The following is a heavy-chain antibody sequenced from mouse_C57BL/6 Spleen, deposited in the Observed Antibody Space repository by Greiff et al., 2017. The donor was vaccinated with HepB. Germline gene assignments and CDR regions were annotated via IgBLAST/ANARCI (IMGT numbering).Heavy chain of an antibody. V-gene: IGHV1-55*01. Sequence: VQLQQPGAELVKPGASVKMSCKASGYTFTSYWITWVKQRPGQGLEWIGDIYPGSGSTNYNEKFKSKATLTVDTSSSTAYMQLSSLTSEDSAVYYCAIYYDYDGYWYFDVWGTGTTVTVSS. CDR2: IYPGSGST. CDR3: AIYYDYDGYWYFDV. J-gene: IGHJ1*03. CDR1: GYTFTSYW. D-gene: IGHD2-4*01.